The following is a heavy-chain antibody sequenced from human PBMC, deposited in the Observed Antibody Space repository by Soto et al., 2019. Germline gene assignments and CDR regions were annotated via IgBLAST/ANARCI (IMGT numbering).Heavy chain of an antibody. D-gene: IGHD3-10*01. CDR1: GFTFSSYA. J-gene: IGHJ4*02. V-gene: IGHV3-23*01. Sequence: EVQLLESGGGLVQPGGSLRLSCAASGFTFSSYAMSWVRQAPGKGLAWVSAISGSGGSTYYADSVKGRFTISRDNSKNTLYLQMNSLRAEDTAVYYCAKDNTMVRGKGYFDYWGQGTLVTVSS. CDR3: AKDNTMVRGKGYFDY. CDR2: ISGSGGST.